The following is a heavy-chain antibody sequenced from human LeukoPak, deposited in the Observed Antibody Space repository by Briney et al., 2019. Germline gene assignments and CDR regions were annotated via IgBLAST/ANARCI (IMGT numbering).Heavy chain of an antibody. CDR3: ARDGAAAGTGADY. Sequence: PSETLSLTCTVSGGSLSSGGYYWSWIRQPPGKGLEWIGYIYHSGSTYYNPSLKSRVTISVDRSKNQFSLKLSSVTAADTAVYYCARDGAAAGTGADYWGQGTLVTVSS. CDR2: IYHSGST. D-gene: IGHD6-13*01. CDR1: GGSLSSGGYY. V-gene: IGHV4-30-2*01. J-gene: IGHJ4*02.